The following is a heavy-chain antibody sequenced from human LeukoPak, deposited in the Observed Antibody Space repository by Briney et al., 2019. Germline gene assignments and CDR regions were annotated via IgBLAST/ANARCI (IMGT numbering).Heavy chain of an antibody. CDR1: GYTFTGYY. J-gene: IGHJ4*02. D-gene: IGHD4-17*01. CDR2: INPNSGGT. V-gene: IGHV1-2*02. Sequence: ASGKVSCKASGYTFTGYYMHWVRQAPGQRLEWMGWINPNSGGTNYAQKFQGRVTMTRDTSISTAYMEVSRLRSDDTAVYYCARDPGDYGDYDYWGQGTLVTVSS. CDR3: ARDPGDYGDYDY.